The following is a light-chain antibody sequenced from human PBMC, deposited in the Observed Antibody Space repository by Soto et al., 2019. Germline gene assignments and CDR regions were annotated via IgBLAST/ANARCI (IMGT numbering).Light chain of an antibody. V-gene: IGKV1-5*01. J-gene: IGKJ1*01. CDR1: QTFNAS. Sequence: DIELTQSPSRMYASVGDTITITCRASQTFNASVTWYQQKPGKAPKLLIYEEFTLQSGVSSRFSGNGSGTEFSLTISSLQADDFGSYYCQHYNTWTFGPGTKVDIK. CDR3: QHYNTWT. CDR2: EEF.